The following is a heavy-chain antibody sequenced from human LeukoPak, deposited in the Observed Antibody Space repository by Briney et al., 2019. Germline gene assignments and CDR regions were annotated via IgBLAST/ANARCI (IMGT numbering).Heavy chain of an antibody. J-gene: IGHJ4*02. D-gene: IGHD6-13*01. V-gene: IGHV3-66*01. CDR1: GLTVSTNY. CDR2: IYTGGST. CDR3: AKDLSSWYPETVDY. Sequence: GGSLRLSCAASGLTVSTNYMSWVRQAPGKGLEWVSVIYTGGSTYYGDSVKGRFTISRDNSKNTLYLQMNSLRAEDTAVYYCAKDLSSWYPETVDYWGQGTLVTVSS.